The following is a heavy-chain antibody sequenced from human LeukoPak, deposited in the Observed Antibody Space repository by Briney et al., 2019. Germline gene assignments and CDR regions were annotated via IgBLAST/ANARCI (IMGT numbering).Heavy chain of an antibody. V-gene: IGHV4-59*01. CDR1: GGSISSYY. Sequence: SETLSLTCTVAGGSISSYYWSWIRQPPGKGLEWIGYIYYSGSTNYNPSLKSRVTISVDTSKNQFSLKLSSVTAADTAVYYCARRRFFDYWGQETLVTVSS. J-gene: IGHJ4*02. CDR3: ARRRFFDY. CDR2: IYYSGST.